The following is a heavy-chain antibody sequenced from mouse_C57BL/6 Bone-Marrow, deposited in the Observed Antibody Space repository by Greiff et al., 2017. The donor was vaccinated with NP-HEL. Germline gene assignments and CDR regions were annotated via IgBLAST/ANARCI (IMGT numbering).Heavy chain of an antibody. V-gene: IGHV1-81*01. Sequence: QVQLQQSGAELARPGASVKVSCKASGYTFTSYGISWVKQRTGQGLEWIGEIYPRSGNTYYNEKFKGKATLTADKSSSTAYMELRSLTSEDSAVYFCARRAVVATDWYFDVWGTGTTVTVSS. CDR3: ARRAVVATDWYFDV. J-gene: IGHJ1*03. CDR2: IYPRSGNT. D-gene: IGHD1-1*01. CDR1: GYTFTSYG.